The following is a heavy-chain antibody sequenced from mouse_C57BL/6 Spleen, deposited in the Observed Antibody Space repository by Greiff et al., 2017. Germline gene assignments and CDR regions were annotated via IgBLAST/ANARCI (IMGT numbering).Heavy chain of an antibody. Sequence: VQLQQPGAELVKPGASVKLSCKASGYTFTSYWMHWVKQRPGQGLEWIGMIHPNSGSTNYNEKFKGKATLTVDKSSSTAYMQLSSLTSEDSAVYYCARLGDYGSSYYAMDYWGQGTSVTVSS. D-gene: IGHD1-1*01. J-gene: IGHJ4*01. CDR3: ARLGDYGSSYYAMDY. V-gene: IGHV1-64*01. CDR2: IHPNSGST. CDR1: GYTFTSYW.